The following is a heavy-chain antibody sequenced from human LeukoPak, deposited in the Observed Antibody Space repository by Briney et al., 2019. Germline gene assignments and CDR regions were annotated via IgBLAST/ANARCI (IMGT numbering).Heavy chain of an antibody. J-gene: IGHJ3*01. CDR1: GFTFSSYW. V-gene: IGHV3-7*01. CDR3: AREPTLDVFDV. CDR2: IKQDGIEK. Sequence: SGGSLRLSCAASGFTFSSYWMNWVRQAPGKGLEWVANIKQDGIEKYYVDSVKGRFTISRDNTKNSLYLQMNSLRAEDTAVYYCAREPTLDVFDVWSQGILVTVSS.